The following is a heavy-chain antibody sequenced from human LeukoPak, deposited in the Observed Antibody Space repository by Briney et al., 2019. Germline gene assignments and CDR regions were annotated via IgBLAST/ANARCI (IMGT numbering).Heavy chain of an antibody. CDR3: ARERATAVTKYYFDY. CDR2: ISSSSSYI. V-gene: IGHV3-21*01. D-gene: IGHD5-24*01. J-gene: IGHJ4*02. CDR1: GFTFSSYS. Sequence: GGSLRLSCAASGFTFSSYSMNWVRQAPGKGLEWVSSISSSSSYIYYADSVKGRFTISRDNAKNSLYLQMNSLRAEDTAVYYCARERATAVTKYYFDYWGQGTLVTVSS.